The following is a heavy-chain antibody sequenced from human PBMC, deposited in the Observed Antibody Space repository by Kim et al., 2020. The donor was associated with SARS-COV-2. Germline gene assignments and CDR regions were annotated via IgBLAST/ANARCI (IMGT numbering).Heavy chain of an antibody. D-gene: IGHD3-22*01. CDR2: IYSGGSST. Sequence: LSLTCAASGFTFSSYAMSWVRQAPGKGLEWVSVIYSGGSSTYYADSVKGRFTISRDNSKNTLYLQMNSLRAEDTAVYYCATDQYYYDSSGYYFEYFQHWGQGTLVTVSS. J-gene: IGHJ1*01. CDR1: GFTFSSYA. V-gene: IGHV3-23*03. CDR3: ATDQYYYDSSGYYFEYFQH.